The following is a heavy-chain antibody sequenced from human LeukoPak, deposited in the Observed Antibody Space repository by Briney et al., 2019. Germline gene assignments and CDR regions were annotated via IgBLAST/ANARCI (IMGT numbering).Heavy chain of an antibody. Sequence: SETLSLTCAVSGGSMNDMYWSWVRQPPGKGLEWIGYIHYSGNTNYSPSFKSRVILSVDTSKNQFSLKLSSVTAADTAVYYCARGGWSKDFWGHGTPVTVSS. CDR2: IHYSGNT. CDR1: GGSMNDMY. D-gene: IGHD6-19*01. CDR3: ARGGWSKDF. V-gene: IGHV4-59*01. J-gene: IGHJ4*01.